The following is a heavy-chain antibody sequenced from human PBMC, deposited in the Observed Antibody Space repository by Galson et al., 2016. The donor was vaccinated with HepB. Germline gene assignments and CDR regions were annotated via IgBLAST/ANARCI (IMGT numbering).Heavy chain of an antibody. Sequence: SLRLSCAASGFTFSSYWMSWVRQAPGKGLEWVANIKQDGSEKYYVDSVKGRFTISRDNSKNTLYLQMNSLRAEDTAVYYCARDYRSIPPAYYFDYWGQGTLVTVSS. CDR2: IKQDGSEK. D-gene: IGHD1-14*01. V-gene: IGHV3-7*01. J-gene: IGHJ4*02. CDR3: ARDYRSIPPAYYFDY. CDR1: GFTFSSYW.